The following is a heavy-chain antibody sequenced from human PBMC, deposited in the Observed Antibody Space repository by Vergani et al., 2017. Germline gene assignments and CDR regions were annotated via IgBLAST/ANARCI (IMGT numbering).Heavy chain of an antibody. CDR3: ARVGLISEKVSYVDL. J-gene: IGHJ2*01. CDR1: GFTFSSYS. V-gene: IGHV3-48*01. D-gene: IGHD5/OR15-5a*01. Sequence: EVQLVESGGGLVQPGGSLRLSCAASGFTFSSYSMNWVRQAPGKGLEWVSYISSSSSTIYYADSVKGRFTISRDNAKNSLYLQMNSLRAEDTAVYYCARVGLISEKVSYVDLWGRGTLVTASA. CDR2: ISSSSSTI.